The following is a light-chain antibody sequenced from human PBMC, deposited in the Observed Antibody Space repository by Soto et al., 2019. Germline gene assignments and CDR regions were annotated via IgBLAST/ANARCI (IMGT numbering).Light chain of an antibody. CDR3: LQYGSSITWT. J-gene: IGKJ1*01. CDR1: QSVTSNY. CDR2: AAS. Sequence: EVVLTQSPGTVSLSPGERATLSCRASQSVTSNYLAWYQQKPGQAPRLLIYAASSRATGIPDRVSGSGSGTDFTLSISILEPEDFSVYYCLQYGSSITWTFGQGTKVELK. V-gene: IGKV3-20*01.